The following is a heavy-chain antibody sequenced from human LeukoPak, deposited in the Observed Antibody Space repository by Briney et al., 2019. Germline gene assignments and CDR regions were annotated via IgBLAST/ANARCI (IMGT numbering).Heavy chain of an antibody. CDR1: GFTFSSYS. V-gene: IGHV3-21*01. Sequence: GGSLRLSCAASGFTFSSYSMNWVRQAPGKGLEWVSSISSSSSYIYYADSVKGRFTISRDNAKNSLYLQMNSLRAEDTAVYYCARERVGATTGGAFDYWGQGTLVTVSS. CDR2: ISSSSSYI. J-gene: IGHJ4*02. D-gene: IGHD1-26*01. CDR3: ARERVGATTGGAFDY.